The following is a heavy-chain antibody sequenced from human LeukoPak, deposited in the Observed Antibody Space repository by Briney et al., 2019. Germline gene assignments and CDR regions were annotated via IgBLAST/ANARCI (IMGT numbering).Heavy chain of an antibody. CDR2: INHSGST. J-gene: IGHJ6*03. Sequence: SETLSLTCAVYGGSFSGYYWSWIRQPPGKGLEWIGEINHSGSTNYNPSLKSRVTISVDTSKNQFSLKLSSVTAADTAVYYCARRYSYYYYYYVDVWGKGTTVTISS. CDR3: ARRYSYYYYYYVDV. D-gene: IGHD2-15*01. V-gene: IGHV4-34*01. CDR1: GGSFSGYY.